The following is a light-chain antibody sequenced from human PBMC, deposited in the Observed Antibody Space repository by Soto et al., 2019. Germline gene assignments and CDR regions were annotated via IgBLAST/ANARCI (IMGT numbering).Light chain of an antibody. CDR1: SSDVGGYNY. Sequence: QSALTQPASVSGSPGQSIAISCTGTSSDVGGYNYVSWYQQHPGKAPKLIIFDVTNRPSGVSDRFSGSKSGNTASLTISGLQPEDEADYYCSSYTTSNTRQIVFGTGTKVTVL. CDR3: SSYTTSNTRQIV. J-gene: IGLJ1*01. V-gene: IGLV2-14*01. CDR2: DVT.